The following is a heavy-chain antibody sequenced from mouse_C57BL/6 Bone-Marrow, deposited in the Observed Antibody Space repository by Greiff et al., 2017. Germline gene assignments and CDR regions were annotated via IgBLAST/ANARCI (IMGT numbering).Heavy chain of an antibody. CDR1: GYSFTNYN. V-gene: IGHV1-39*01. J-gene: IGHJ2*01. CDR2: INPNYGTT. Sequence: EVQLQQSGPELVKPGASVKLSCKASGYSFTNYNMNWVKQSNGKSLEWIGDINPNYGTTSYNQKFKGKATLTVDKSSSTAYMQLNSLTYDDSAVYYCERECYGSSYEGDYWGQGTTLTVSS. D-gene: IGHD1-1*01. CDR3: ERECYGSSYEGDY.